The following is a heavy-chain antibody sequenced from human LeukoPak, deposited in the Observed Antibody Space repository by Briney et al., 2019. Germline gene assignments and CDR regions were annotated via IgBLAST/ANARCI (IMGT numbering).Heavy chain of an antibody. V-gene: IGHV6-1*01. D-gene: IGHD3-16*02. Sequence: SQTLSLTCAISGDSVSSNSAAWNWIRQSPSRGLEWLGRTYYRSKWYNDYAVSVKSRITINPDTSKNQFSLQLNSVTPEDTAVYYCARDSQDYVWGSYRAYYFDYWGQGTLVTVSS. CDR3: ARDSQDYVWGSYRAYYFDY. J-gene: IGHJ4*02. CDR2: TYYRSKWYN. CDR1: GDSVSSNSAA.